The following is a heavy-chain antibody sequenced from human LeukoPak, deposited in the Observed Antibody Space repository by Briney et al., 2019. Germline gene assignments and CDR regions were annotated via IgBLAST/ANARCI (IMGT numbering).Heavy chain of an antibody. CDR2: ISYDGSNK. D-gene: IGHD3-10*01. Sequence: GGSLRLSCAASGFTFSSYGTHWVRQAPGRGLEWVAVISYDGSNKYYADSVKGRFTISRDNSKNTLYLQMNSLRAEDTAVYYCAKDGRFGGPFLDYWGQGTLVTVSS. CDR3: AKDGRFGGPFLDY. J-gene: IGHJ4*02. CDR1: GFTFSSYG. V-gene: IGHV3-30*18.